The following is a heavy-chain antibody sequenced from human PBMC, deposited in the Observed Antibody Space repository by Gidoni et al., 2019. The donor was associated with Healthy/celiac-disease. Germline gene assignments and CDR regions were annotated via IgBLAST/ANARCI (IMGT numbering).Heavy chain of an antibody. V-gene: IGHV1-2*02. CDR1: GYTFTGYY. CDR3: ARRPYYYDSSGYYDYYYGMDV. CDR2: INPNSGGT. Sequence: QVQLVQSGAEVKKPGASVKVSCKASGYTFTGYYMHWVRQAPGQGLEWMGWINPNSGGTNYAQKFQGRVTMTRDTSISTAYMELSRLRSDDTAVYYCARRPYYYDSSGYYDYYYGMDVWGQGTTVTVSS. J-gene: IGHJ6*02. D-gene: IGHD3-22*01.